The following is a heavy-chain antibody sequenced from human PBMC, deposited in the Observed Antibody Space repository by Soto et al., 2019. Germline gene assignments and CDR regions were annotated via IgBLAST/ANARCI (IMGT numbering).Heavy chain of an antibody. CDR3: ARNDSGHPGGFAP. J-gene: IGHJ5*02. V-gene: IGHV4-34*01. D-gene: IGHD4-17*01. CDR2: INQSGST. CDR1: GGSFSGYY. Sequence: SETLSLTCAVYGGSFSGYYWSWIRQTPGKGLEWIGEINQSGSTNYNPSLESRVTISLDTSKNQFSLKLSSVTAADTALFYCARNDSGHPGGFAPWGQGTLVTVSP.